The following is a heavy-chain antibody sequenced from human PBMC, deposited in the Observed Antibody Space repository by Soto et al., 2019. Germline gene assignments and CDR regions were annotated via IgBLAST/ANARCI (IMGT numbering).Heavy chain of an antibody. CDR1: GYTFTSYG. CDR2: ISAYNGNT. CDR3: ATCGGDCQSAEYFQH. J-gene: IGHJ1*01. D-gene: IGHD2-21*02. Sequence: GASVKVSCKASGYTFTSYGISWVRQAPGQGLEWMGWISAYNGNTNYAQKLQGRVTMTTDTSTSTAYMELRSLRSDDTAVYYCATCGGDCQSAEYFQHWGQGTLVTVSS. V-gene: IGHV1-18*01.